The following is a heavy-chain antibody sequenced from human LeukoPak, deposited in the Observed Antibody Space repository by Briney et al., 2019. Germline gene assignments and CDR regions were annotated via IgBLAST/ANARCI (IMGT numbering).Heavy chain of an antibody. Sequence: PGGSLRLSCAASGFTFSSYGMHWVRQAPGKGLEWVAFIRYDGSNKYYADSVKGRFTISRDNAKNSLYLQMNSLRAEDTAVYYCAREMGYDILTGYPTGDNWFDPWGQGTLVTVSS. D-gene: IGHD3-9*01. CDR2: IRYDGSNK. V-gene: IGHV3-30*02. CDR3: AREMGYDILTGYPTGDNWFDP. CDR1: GFTFSSYG. J-gene: IGHJ5*02.